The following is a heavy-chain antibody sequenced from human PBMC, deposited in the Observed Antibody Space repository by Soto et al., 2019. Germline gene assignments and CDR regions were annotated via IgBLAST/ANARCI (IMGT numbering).Heavy chain of an antibody. CDR3: ARDSPIGSTFSGYDAIDS. Sequence: QVQLVQSGAEVKKPGSSVKVSCKASGGTFSTSTFTWVRQAPGQGLEWMGSTIPLLNVADYAQDFQGRLTITEDNSTSTTYMELTSLTSKDTAVYYCARDSPIGSTFSGYDAIDSWGQGTLVTVSS. CDR1: GGTFSTST. J-gene: IGHJ4*02. D-gene: IGHD5-12*01. V-gene: IGHV1-69*08. CDR2: TIPLLNVA.